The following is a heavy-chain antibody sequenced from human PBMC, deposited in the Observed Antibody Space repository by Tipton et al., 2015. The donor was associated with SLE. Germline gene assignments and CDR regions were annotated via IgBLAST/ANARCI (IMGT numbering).Heavy chain of an antibody. J-gene: IGHJ1*01. Sequence: TLSLTCAVSGYSISSGYYWGWIRQPPGKGLEWIGSIYYSGSTYYNPSLKSRVTISVDTSKNQFSLKLSSVTAADTAVYYCAVAAYAEYFQHWGQGTLVTVSS. CDR1: GYSISSGYY. D-gene: IGHD6-19*01. CDR3: AVAAYAEYFQH. CDR2: IYYSGST. V-gene: IGHV4-38-2*01.